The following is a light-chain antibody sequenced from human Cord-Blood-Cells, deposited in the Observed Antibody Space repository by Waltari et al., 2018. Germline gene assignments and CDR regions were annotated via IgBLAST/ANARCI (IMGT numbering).Light chain of an antibody. CDR3: QQYYSTPIT. J-gene: IGKJ5*01. Sequence: DIVMTQSPDSLAVSLGERAPINCKSSQSVLFSSNNKNYLAWYQQNPGQPPKLLIYWASTRESGVPDRFSCSWSGTDFTLTISSLQAEDVAVYYCQQYYSTPITFGQGTRLEIK. V-gene: IGKV4-1*01. CDR1: QSVLFSSNNKNY. CDR2: WAS.